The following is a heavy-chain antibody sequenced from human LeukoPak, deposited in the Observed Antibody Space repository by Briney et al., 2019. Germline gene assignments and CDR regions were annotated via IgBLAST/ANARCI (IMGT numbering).Heavy chain of an antibody. CDR2: LNQDGSEK. Sequence: GGSLRLSCAASGFTFRSYWMSWVRQAPGKGLEWVAILNQDGSEKYYVDSVMGRFTISRDNAENSLYLQMNSLRAEDTAIYYCARRRGDVWAQGTTVTVSS. CDR1: GFTFRSYW. J-gene: IGHJ6*02. CDR3: ARRRGDV. V-gene: IGHV3-7*05.